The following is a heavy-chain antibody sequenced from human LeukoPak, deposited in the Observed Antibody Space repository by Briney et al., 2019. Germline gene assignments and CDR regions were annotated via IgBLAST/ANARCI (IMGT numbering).Heavy chain of an antibody. D-gene: IGHD3-10*01. Sequence: SETLSLTCTVSGGSISSYYWNWIRQPPGKGLEWIGFIYSSWTTNYNPSLKSRLTISLDTSKNHFSLTLSSVTAADTAVYYCARSDGYGLVGIWGQGTMVTVSS. CDR3: ARSDGYGLVGI. V-gene: IGHV4-59*12. J-gene: IGHJ3*02. CDR1: GGSISSYY. CDR2: IYSSWTT.